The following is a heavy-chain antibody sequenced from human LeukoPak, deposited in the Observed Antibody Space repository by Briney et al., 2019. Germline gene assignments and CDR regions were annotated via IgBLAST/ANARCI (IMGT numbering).Heavy chain of an antibody. CDR2: IYYLGNT. Sequence: SSETLSLICAVSGGSISSSNFYWGWVRQPPGKGLEWIGTIYYLGNTYYNPSHKSRVTISVDTSKNQFSLNLSSVTAADTAVYYCARLEGNTYGYPASFDYWGQGTLVTVSS. V-gene: IGHV4-39*01. CDR1: GGSISSSNFY. D-gene: IGHD5-18*01. CDR3: ARLEGNTYGYPASFDY. J-gene: IGHJ4*02.